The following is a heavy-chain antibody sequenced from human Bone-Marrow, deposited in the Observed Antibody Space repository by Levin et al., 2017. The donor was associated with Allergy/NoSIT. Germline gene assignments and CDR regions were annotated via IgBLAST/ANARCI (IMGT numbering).Heavy chain of an antibody. V-gene: IGHV3-23*01. Sequence: GESLKISCAASGFTFSSYAMSWVRQAPGKGLEWVSAISGSGGSTYYADSVKGRFTISRDNSKNTLYLQMNSLRAEDTAVYYCAKIPRKGSRPLWFGYYFDYWGQGTLVTVSS. CDR2: ISGSGGST. CDR3: AKIPRKGSRPLWFGYYFDY. J-gene: IGHJ4*02. D-gene: IGHD3-10*01. CDR1: GFTFSSYA.